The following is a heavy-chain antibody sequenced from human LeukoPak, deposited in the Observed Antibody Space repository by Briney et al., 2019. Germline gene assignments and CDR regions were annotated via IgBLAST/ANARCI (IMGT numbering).Heavy chain of an antibody. V-gene: IGHV3-30*02. CDR1: GFTFSNYG. D-gene: IGHD2-2*01. J-gene: IGHJ1*01. Sequence: GGSLRLSCAASGFTFSNYGMHGVRQAPGKGLEWVAFIHYDGSNIHYADSVQGRFTISRDNSKNTLHLQMNSLRAEDTAVYYCAKDPGYRSSTSYYDKERGFRLWGQGTLVTVSS. CDR2: IHYDGSNI. CDR3: AKDPGYRSSTSYYDKERGFRL.